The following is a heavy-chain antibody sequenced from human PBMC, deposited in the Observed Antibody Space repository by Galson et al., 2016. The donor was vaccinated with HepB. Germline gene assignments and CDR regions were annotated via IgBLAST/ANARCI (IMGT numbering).Heavy chain of an antibody. J-gene: IGHJ4*02. V-gene: IGHV3-48*03. D-gene: IGHD6-13*01. CDR3: AREMRVAAAAAFDF. CDR2: ISSSGTTI. Sequence: SLRLSCAASGFTFSRYEMNWVRQAPGKGLEWVSYISSSGTTIYYADSVKGRFTISRDNPKNTLYLQMNSLKVEDTAVYYCAREMRVAAAAAFDFWGRGTLVTVSS. CDR1: GFTFSRYE.